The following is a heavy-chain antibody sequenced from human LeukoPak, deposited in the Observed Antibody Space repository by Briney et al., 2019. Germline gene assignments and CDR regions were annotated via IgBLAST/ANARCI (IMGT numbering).Heavy chain of an antibody. CDR2: ISSSSSYI. CDR1: GFTFSSYS. D-gene: IGHD4-23*01. CDR3: ARDTYGGNVNWFDP. J-gene: IGHJ5*02. Sequence: GGSLRLSCAASGFTFSSYSMNWVRQAPGKGLEWVSSISSSSSYIYYADSVKGRFTISRDNAKNSLYLQMNSLRAEDTAVYYCARDTYGGNVNWFDPWGQGTLVTVSS. V-gene: IGHV3-21*01.